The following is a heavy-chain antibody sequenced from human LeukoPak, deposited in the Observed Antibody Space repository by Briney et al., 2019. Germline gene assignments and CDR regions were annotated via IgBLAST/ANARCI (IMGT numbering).Heavy chain of an antibody. CDR1: GGTFSSYA. CDR3: ARVACSGGSCYPGQ. CDR2: IIPIFGTA. D-gene: IGHD2-15*01. J-gene: IGHJ4*02. Sequence: PVKVSCKASGGTFSSYAISWVRQAPGQGLEWMGGIIPIFGTANYAQKFQGRVTITADKSTSTAYMELSSLRSEDTAVYYCARVACSGGSCYPGQWGQGTLVTVSS. V-gene: IGHV1-69*06.